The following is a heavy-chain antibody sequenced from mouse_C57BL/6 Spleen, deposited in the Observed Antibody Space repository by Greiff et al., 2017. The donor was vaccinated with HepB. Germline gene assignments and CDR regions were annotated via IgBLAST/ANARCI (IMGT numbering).Heavy chain of an antibody. CDR2: ISSGSSTI. V-gene: IGHV5-17*01. D-gene: IGHD1-1*01. CDR3: ARESITTVGGAWFAY. Sequence: DVQLVESGGGLVKPGGSLKLSCAASGFTFSDYGMHWVRQAPEKGLEWVAYISSGSSTIYYADTVKGRFTISRDNAKNTLFLQMTSLRSEDTAMYYCARESITTVGGAWFAYWGQGTLVTVSA. CDR1: GFTFSDYG. J-gene: IGHJ3*01.